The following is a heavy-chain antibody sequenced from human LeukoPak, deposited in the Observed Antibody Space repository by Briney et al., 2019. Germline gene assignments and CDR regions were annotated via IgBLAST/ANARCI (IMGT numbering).Heavy chain of an antibody. CDR2: ISSSSSYI. J-gene: IGHJ4*02. CDR3: ARVGLDRRAYSGYEAFDY. Sequence: PGGSLRLSCAASGFTFSSYSMNWVRQAPGKGLEWVSSISSSSSYIYYADSVKGQFTISRDNAKNSLYLQMNSLRAEDTAVYYCARVGLDRRAYSGYEAFDYRGQGTLVTVSS. D-gene: IGHD5-12*01. CDR1: GFTFSSYS. V-gene: IGHV3-21*01.